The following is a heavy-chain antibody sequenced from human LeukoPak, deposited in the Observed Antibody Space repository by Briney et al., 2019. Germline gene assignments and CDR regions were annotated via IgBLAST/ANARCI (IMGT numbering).Heavy chain of an antibody. CDR1: GYTFTGYY. V-gene: IGHV1-2*02. Sequence: ASVKVSCKASGYTFTGYYMHWVRQAPGQGLEWMGWINPNSGGTNYAQKFQGRVTMTRDTSISTAYMELSRLRSDDTAVYYCAREDCSSTNCYRLYSWFDPWGQGTLVTVSS. CDR3: AREDCSSTNCYRLYSWFDP. CDR2: INPNSGGT. D-gene: IGHD2-2*01. J-gene: IGHJ5*02.